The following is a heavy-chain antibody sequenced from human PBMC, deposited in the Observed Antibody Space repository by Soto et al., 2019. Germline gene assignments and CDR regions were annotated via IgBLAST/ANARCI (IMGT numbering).Heavy chain of an antibody. J-gene: IGHJ6*02. CDR2: IYTGGNT. V-gene: IGHV3-53*01. CDR1: GFTVTSHY. D-gene: IGHD3-10*01. CDR3: ARDYYYGSGNYYRADYYHYGMDV. Sequence: QSGGSLRLSCAASGFTVTSHYISWVRQAPGKGLEWVSLIYTGGNTNYADSVKGRFTISRDNSKNTLYLQMNSLRAEDTAVYYCARDYYYGSGNYYRADYYHYGMDVWGQGTTVTVSS.